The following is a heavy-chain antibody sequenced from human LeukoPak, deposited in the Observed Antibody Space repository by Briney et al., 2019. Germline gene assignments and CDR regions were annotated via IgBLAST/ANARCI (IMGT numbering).Heavy chain of an antibody. CDR1: EFSFKNYW. V-gene: IGHV3-7*01. CDR2: IQQDGSNK. Sequence: GGSLRLSCAASEFSFKNYWMSWVRQAPGKGLEWVANIQQDGSNKFYADSVKGRFTISRDNAKNTLYLQMNSLRAEDTAVYYCARDHRGSGSRYYYYYMDVWGKGTTVTISS. D-gene: IGHD3-10*01. CDR3: ARDHRGSGSRYYYYYMDV. J-gene: IGHJ6*03.